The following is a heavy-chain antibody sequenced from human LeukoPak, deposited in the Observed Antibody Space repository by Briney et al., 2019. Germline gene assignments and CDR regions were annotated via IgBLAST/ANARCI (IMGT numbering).Heavy chain of an antibody. Sequence: PRGSLRLSCAASGFPFSKFEMSWARQAPGKGLEWVSFISVTGDNTHYADSVKGRFTISRDNSKNTLYLQMNSLRDEDTAVYYCVKGGWLDYWGQGTLVTVSS. CDR1: GFPFSKFE. CDR3: VKGGWLDY. CDR2: ISVTGDNT. D-gene: IGHD6-19*01. V-gene: IGHV3-23*01. J-gene: IGHJ4*02.